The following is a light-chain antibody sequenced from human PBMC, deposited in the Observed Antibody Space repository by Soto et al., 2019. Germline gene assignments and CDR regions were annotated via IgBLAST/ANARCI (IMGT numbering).Light chain of an antibody. Sequence: DIQMTQSPSSVSASVGDRVTITCRASQGISSWLAWYQQKPGKAPKLLIYAASSLQSGVPSRFSGSGAGAEFTLANSSLQAEDFATYDCQQANSFSSFTFGPGTKVDIK. V-gene: IGKV1-12*02. J-gene: IGKJ3*01. CDR1: QGISSW. CDR3: QQANSFSSFT. CDR2: AAS.